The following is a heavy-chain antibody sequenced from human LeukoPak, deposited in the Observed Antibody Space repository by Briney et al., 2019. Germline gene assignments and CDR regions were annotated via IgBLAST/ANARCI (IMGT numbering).Heavy chain of an antibody. CDR2: INPNSGGT. J-gene: IGHJ4*02. CDR3: ARGSVDGSGTYYYFDY. Sequence: ASVKVSCKASGYTFTGYFMHWVRQAPGQGLEWMGWINPNSGGTTYAQNFQGRVTMTRDTSISTAYMELSRLRSDDTAVYYCARGSVDGSGTYYYFDYWGQGTLVTVSS. D-gene: IGHD3-10*01. V-gene: IGHV1-2*02. CDR1: GYTFTGYF.